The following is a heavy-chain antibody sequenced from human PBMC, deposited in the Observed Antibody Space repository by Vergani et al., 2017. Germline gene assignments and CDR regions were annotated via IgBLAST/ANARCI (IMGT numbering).Heavy chain of an antibody. D-gene: IGHD1-1*01. CDR3: ARIYTTGTTRFDY. V-gene: IGHV3-21*04. Sequence: EVQLVESGGGLVKPGGSLRLSCAASGFTFSSYSMNWVRQAPGKGLEWVSSISSSSSYIYYADSVKGRFTISRDNAKNSLYLQMNSLRAEDTAVYYCARIYTTGTTRFDYWGQGTLVTVSS. CDR1: GFTFSSYS. J-gene: IGHJ4*02. CDR2: ISSSSSYI.